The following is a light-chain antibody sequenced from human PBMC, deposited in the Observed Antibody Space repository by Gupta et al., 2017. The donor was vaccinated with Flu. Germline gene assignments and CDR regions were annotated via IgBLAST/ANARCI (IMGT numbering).Light chain of an antibody. V-gene: IGLV1-47*02. CDR3: SASDASLSGYVV. Sequence: VTISCSGSSSNVGSNYVYWYQQFPGAAPKLVIVSDNQRSSGAPDRFSCATSCTSASLVTSGLRSEDEADYYWSASDASLSGYVVFGGGTKLTVL. CDR1: SSNVGSNY. CDR2: SDN. J-gene: IGLJ2*01.